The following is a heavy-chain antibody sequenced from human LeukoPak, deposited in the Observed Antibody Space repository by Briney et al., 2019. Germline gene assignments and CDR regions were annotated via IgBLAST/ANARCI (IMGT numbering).Heavy chain of an antibody. Sequence: ASVKVSCKASGYTFTGYYMHWVRQAPGPGLEWMGWINPNSGGTNYAQKFQGRVTMTRDTSISTAYMELSRLRSDDTAVYYCARDSIAARPHDAFDIWGQGTMVTVSS. CDR3: ARDSIAARPHDAFDI. CDR2: INPNSGGT. D-gene: IGHD6-6*01. CDR1: GYTFTGYY. J-gene: IGHJ3*02. V-gene: IGHV1-2*02.